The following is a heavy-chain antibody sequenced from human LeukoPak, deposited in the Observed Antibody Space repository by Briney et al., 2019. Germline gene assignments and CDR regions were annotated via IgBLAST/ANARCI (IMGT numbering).Heavy chain of an antibody. D-gene: IGHD6-19*01. CDR1: GGSISSSSYY. J-gene: IGHJ4*02. V-gene: IGHV4-39*01. Sequence: PSETLSLTCTVSGGSISSSSYYWGWIRQPPGKGLEWIGSIYCSGTTYYNPSLKSRVTISVDTSKNQFSLKLSSVTAADTAVYYCARRESSGWYGNDYWGQGTLVTVSS. CDR3: ARRESSGWYGNDY. CDR2: IYCSGTT.